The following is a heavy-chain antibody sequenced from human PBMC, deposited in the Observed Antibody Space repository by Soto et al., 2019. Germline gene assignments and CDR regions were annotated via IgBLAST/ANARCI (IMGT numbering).Heavy chain of an antibody. J-gene: IGHJ6*02. CDR2: IKSKTDGGTT. CDR1: GFTFSNAW. V-gene: IGHV3-15*01. Sequence: PGGSLRLSCAASGFTFSNAWMSWVRQAPGKGLEWVGRIKSKTDGGTTDYAAPVKGRFTISRDDSKNTLYLQMNSLKTEDTAVYYCTTRPTYYYGSGSYYTLGYYYYGMDVWGQGTTVTSP. CDR3: TTRPTYYYGSGSYYTLGYYYYGMDV. D-gene: IGHD3-10*01.